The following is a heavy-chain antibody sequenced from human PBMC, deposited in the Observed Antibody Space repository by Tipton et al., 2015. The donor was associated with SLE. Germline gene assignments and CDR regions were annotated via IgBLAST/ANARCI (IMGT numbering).Heavy chain of an antibody. D-gene: IGHD6-13*01. Sequence: TLSLTCAVYGGSFSAYYWSWIRQPPGKGLEWIGYIYYSGSTNYNPSLKSRVTISVDTSKNQFSLKLSSVTAADTAVYYCATSLGGSWYYFDYWGQGTLVTVSS. CDR1: GGSFSAYY. CDR2: IYYSGST. J-gene: IGHJ4*02. CDR3: ATSLGGSWYYFDY. V-gene: IGHV4-59*12.